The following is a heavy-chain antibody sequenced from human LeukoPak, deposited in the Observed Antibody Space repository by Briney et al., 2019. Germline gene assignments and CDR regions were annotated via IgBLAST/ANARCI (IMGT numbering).Heavy chain of an antibody. J-gene: IGHJ4*02. CDR1: GGSIDTSY. Sequence: KPSESLSLTCTVSGGSIDTSYWTWIRQPPGKGLEYIAYIYYTGSTDYNPSFKSRVRMSLDTSKNQFSLVLNSVTAADTAVYYCARGRYGGGWYDYWGQGTLVTVSS. CDR2: IYYTGST. D-gene: IGHD6-19*01. CDR3: ARGRYGGGWYDY. V-gene: IGHV4-59*01.